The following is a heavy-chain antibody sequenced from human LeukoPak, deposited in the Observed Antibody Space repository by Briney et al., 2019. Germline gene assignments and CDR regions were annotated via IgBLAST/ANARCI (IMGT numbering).Heavy chain of an antibody. CDR2: IIPVFGTA. D-gene: IGHD5-12*01. J-gene: IGHJ4*02. Sequence: GASVKVSCKASGYTFTGYYMHWVRQAPGQGLEWMGGIIPVFGTANYAQKFQGRVTITADTSTSTAYMELRSLRSDDTAVYYCARTSHYVDIAATIPYGIYYFDYWGQGTLVTVSS. CDR1: GYTFTGYY. CDR3: ARTSHYVDIAATIPYGIYYFDY. V-gene: IGHV1-69*06.